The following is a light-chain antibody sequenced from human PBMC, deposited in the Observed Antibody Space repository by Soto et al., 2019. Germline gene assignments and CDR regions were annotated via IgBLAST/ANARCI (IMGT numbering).Light chain of an antibody. V-gene: IGKV1-39*01. CDR3: QQSYSTPRALT. J-gene: IGKJ4*01. Sequence: DIQMTQSPSSLSASVGDRVTITCRASQSISSYLNWYQQKPGKAPKLLINAASSLQSGVPSRFSGSGSGTDFTLTISSLQPEDFATYYCQQSYSTPRALTFGGGTKVEIK. CDR1: QSISSY. CDR2: AAS.